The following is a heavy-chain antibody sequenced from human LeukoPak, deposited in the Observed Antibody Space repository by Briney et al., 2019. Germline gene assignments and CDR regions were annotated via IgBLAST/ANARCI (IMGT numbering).Heavy chain of an antibody. Sequence: GGSLRLSCAASGFTFSDYYMSWIRQAPGKGLEWVSAISGSGGSTYYADSVKGRFTISRDNSKNTLYLQMNSLRAEDTAVYYCAMHPGPVTRYFDYWGQGSLVTVSS. CDR1: GFTFSDYY. CDR2: ISGSGGST. V-gene: IGHV3-23*01. J-gene: IGHJ4*02. CDR3: AMHPGPVTRYFDY.